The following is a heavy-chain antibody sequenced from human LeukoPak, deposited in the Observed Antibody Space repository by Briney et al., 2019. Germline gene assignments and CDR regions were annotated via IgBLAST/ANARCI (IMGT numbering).Heavy chain of an antibody. V-gene: IGHV3-30*04. CDR3: ATLAVAGTRGGY. CDR2: ISYDGSNK. Sequence: PGRSLRLSCAASGFTFSSYAMHWVRQAPGKGLEWVAVISYDGSNKYYADSVKGRFTISRDNSKNTLYLQMNSLRAEDTAVHYCATLAVAGTRGGYWGQGTLVTVSS. J-gene: IGHJ4*02. CDR1: GFTFSSYA. D-gene: IGHD6-19*01.